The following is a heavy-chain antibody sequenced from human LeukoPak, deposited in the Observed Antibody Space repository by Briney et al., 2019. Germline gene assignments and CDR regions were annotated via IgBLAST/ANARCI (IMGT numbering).Heavy chain of an antibody. CDR1: GFTFSSYA. Sequence: PGGSLRLSCAASGFTFSSYAMSWVRQAPGMGLEWVAIISYDGSNKYYADSVKGRFTISRDNSRNTLYLQMNSLRAEDTALYYCAKVRVDAYVSPNDYWGQGTLVTVSS. CDR3: AKVRVDAYVSPNDY. V-gene: IGHV3-30*18. D-gene: IGHD3-16*01. J-gene: IGHJ4*02. CDR2: ISYDGSNK.